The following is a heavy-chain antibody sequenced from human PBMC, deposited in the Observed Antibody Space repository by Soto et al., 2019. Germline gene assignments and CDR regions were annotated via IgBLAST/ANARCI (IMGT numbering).Heavy chain of an antibody. CDR2: ISGGTSYI. D-gene: IGHD2-2*01. CDR3: ARGVVPAGMRDYGMDV. V-gene: IGHV3-21*01. Sequence: EVQLVESGGGLVKPGGSLRLSCAASGFTFSNYAMNWVRQAPGKGLEWVSSISGGTSYIYYADSVKGRFTISRDNAKNSLDVQMNSLRAEDTGVYYCARGVVPAGMRDYGMDVWGQGTMVTVSS. J-gene: IGHJ6*02. CDR1: GFTFSNYA.